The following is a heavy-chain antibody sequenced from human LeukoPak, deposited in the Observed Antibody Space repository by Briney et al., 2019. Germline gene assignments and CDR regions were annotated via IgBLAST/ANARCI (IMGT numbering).Heavy chain of an antibody. CDR2: FDPEDGET. CDR1: GCTLTELS. Sequence: ASVKVSCKVSGCTLTELSMHWVRQAPGKGLEWMGGFDPEDGETIYAQKFQGRVTMTEDTSTDTAYMELSSLRSEDTAVYYCATDLTYSSGWEHWGQGTLVTVSS. V-gene: IGHV1-24*01. J-gene: IGHJ1*01. D-gene: IGHD6-19*01. CDR3: ATDLTYSSGWEH.